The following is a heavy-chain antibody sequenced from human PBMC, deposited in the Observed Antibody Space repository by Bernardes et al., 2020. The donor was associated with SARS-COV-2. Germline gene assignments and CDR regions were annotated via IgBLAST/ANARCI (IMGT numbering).Heavy chain of an antibody. V-gene: IGHV4-34*01. CDR1: GGSFNGYY. Sequence: SETLSLTCAVYGGSFNGYYWSWIRQPPGKGLEWIGEINHSGSTNYNPSLKSRVTISVETSKNQFSLEVGSVTAADTAVYYCARVDCSSTSCPTAGWFDPWGQGTLVTVSS. CDR3: ARVDCSSTSCPTAGWFDP. CDR2: INHSGST. J-gene: IGHJ5*02. D-gene: IGHD2-2*01.